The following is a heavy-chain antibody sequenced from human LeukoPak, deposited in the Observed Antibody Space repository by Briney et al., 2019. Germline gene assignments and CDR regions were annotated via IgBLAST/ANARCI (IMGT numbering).Heavy chain of an antibody. CDR2: IYYSGST. CDR1: GGSISSSSYY. V-gene: IGHV4-39*07. Sequence: PSETLSLTCTVSGGSISSSSYYWGWIRQPPGKGLEWIGSIYYSGSTYYNPSLKSRVTISVVTSKNQFSLKLSSVTAADTAVYYCARDCHDLGSSTSCPRNYWVQRTLVTVCS. J-gene: IGHJ4*02. D-gene: IGHD2-2*01. CDR3: ARDCHDLGSSTSCPRNY.